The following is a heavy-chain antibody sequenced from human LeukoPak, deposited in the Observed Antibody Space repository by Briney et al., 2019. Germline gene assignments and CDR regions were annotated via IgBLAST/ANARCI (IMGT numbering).Heavy chain of an antibody. CDR2: INHSGST. Sequence: SETLSLTCAVYGGSFSGYYWSWIRQPPGKGLEWIGEINHSGSTNYNPSLKSRVTISVDTSKNQFSLKLSSVTAADTAVYYCARAFKIRHYYYYYGMDVWGRGTTVTVSS. J-gene: IGHJ6*02. V-gene: IGHV4-34*01. CDR3: ARAFKIRHYYYYYGMDV. CDR1: GGSFSGYY. D-gene: IGHD3-16*01.